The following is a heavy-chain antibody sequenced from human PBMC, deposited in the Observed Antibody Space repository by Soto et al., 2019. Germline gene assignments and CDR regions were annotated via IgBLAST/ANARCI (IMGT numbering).Heavy chain of an antibody. J-gene: IGHJ4*02. CDR3: TRAPRNWGFAF. V-gene: IGHV1-8*01. CDR1: GYTFTNYD. Sequence: QVQLVQSGAEVKKPGASVKVSCKASGYTFTNYDINWVRQTAGQGLEWLGWMNPHSGDTGYAQTFQGRVTMTRNTAISTANLELSSLTLEDTAIYSCTRAPRNWGFAFWGQGTPVTVSS. CDR2: MNPHSGDT. D-gene: IGHD7-27*01.